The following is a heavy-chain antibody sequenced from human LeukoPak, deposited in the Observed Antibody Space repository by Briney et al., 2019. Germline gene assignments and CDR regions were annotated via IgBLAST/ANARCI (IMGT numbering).Heavy chain of an antibody. CDR1: GYTFTGYY. D-gene: IGHD6-19*01. V-gene: IGHV1-2*02. Sequence: ASVKVSCKASGYTFTGYYMHWVRQAPGQGLEWMGWINPNSGGTNDAQKLQGRVTMTTDTSTSTAYMELRSLRSDDTAVYYCARDHPSAAVAGPDYWGQGTLVTVSS. J-gene: IGHJ4*02. CDR2: INPNSGGT. CDR3: ARDHPSAAVAGPDY.